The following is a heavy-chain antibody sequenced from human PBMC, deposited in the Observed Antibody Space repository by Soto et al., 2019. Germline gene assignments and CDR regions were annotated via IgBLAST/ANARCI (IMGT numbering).Heavy chain of an antibody. CDR1: GGTFSSYA. D-gene: IGHD5-12*01. J-gene: IGHJ5*02. V-gene: IGHV1-69*13. CDR3: ARESRGYSGYDPNWFDP. Sequence: PSVKVSCKASGGTFSSYAISWVRQAPGQGLEWMGGIIPIFGTANYAQKFQGRVTITADESTSTAYMELSSLRSEDTAVYYCARESRGYSGYDPNWFDPWGQGTLVTVSP. CDR2: IIPIFGTA.